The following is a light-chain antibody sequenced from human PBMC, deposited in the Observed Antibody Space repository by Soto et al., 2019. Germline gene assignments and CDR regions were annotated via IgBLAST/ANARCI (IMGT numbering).Light chain of an antibody. CDR3: QSYDSSLSGSV. V-gene: IGLV1-40*01. CDR1: SSNIGAGYD. CDR2: GNS. Sequence: QSVLTQPPSVSGAPGQRVTISCTGSSSNIGAGYDVHWYQQLPGPAPKLLIYGNSNRPSAVPDRFSGSKSGTSSSLAITGIKTEDEADDYCQSYDSSLSGSVFGGGSKLTVL. J-gene: IGLJ2*01.